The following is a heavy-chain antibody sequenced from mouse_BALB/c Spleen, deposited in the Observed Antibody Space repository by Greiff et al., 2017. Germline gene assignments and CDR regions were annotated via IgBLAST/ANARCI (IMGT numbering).Heavy chain of an antibody. D-gene: IGHD2-4*01. CDR3: ARGGSMITTGYYAMDY. V-gene: IGHV1-84*02. CDR2: IYPGSGNT. J-gene: IGHJ4*01. CDR1: GYTFTDYY. Sequence: VQLQQSGPELVKPGASVKISCKASGYTFTDYYINWVKQKPGQGLEWIGWIYPGSGNTKYNEKFKGKATLTVDTSSSTAYMQLSSLTSEDTAVYFCARGGSMITTGYYAMDYWGQGTSVTVSS.